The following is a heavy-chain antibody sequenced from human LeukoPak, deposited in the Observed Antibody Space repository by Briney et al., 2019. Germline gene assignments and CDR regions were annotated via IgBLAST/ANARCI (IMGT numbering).Heavy chain of an antibody. CDR1: GYSFTSYW. V-gene: IGHV5-51*01. Sequence: GESLKIYCKGSGYSFTSYWIGWVRQMPGKGLEWMGNIYPGDSDTRYSPSFQGQVTISADKSISTAYLQWSSLKASDTAMYYCARLNYYDGSGYYFDAFDIWGQGTMVTVSS. D-gene: IGHD3-22*01. CDR2: IYPGDSDT. CDR3: ARLNYYDGSGYYFDAFDI. J-gene: IGHJ3*02.